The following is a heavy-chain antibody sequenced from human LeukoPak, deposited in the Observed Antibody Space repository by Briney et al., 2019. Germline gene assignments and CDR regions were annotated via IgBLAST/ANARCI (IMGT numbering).Heavy chain of an antibody. J-gene: IGHJ4*02. CDR1: GYTFTSYD. V-gene: IGHV1-8*01. CDR2: MNPNSGNI. D-gene: IGHD3-22*01. Sequence: GASVKVSCKASGYTFTSYDINWVRQATGQGLEWMGWMNPNSGNIGYAQKFQGRVTMTRNTSISTAYMELSSLRSEDTAVYYCARGRRAKFYYDSSGYYTPLDYWGQGTLVTVSS. CDR3: ARGRRAKFYYDSSGYYTPLDY.